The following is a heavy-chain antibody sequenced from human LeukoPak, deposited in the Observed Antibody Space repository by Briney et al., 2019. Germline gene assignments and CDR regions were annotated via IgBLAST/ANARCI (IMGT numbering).Heavy chain of an antibody. CDR1: GGSVSSSSYY. CDR3: ARHSRYCSSTSCYGFDY. Sequence: PSETLSLTCAVSGGSVSSSSYYWGWIRQPPGKGLEWIGSIYYSGSTYYNPSLKSRVTISVDTSKNQSSLKLSSVTAADTAVYYCARHSRYCSSTSCYGFDYWGQGTLVTVSS. J-gene: IGHJ4*02. CDR2: IYYSGST. V-gene: IGHV4-39*01. D-gene: IGHD2-2*01.